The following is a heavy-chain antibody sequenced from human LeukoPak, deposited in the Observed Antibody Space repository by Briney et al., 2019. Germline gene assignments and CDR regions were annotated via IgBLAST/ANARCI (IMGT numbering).Heavy chain of an antibody. V-gene: IGHV1-18*01. D-gene: IGHD5-12*01. J-gene: IGHJ6*03. CDR3: ARRMVATINNYYYYYMDV. CDR2: ISAYNGNT. Sequence: GASVKVSCKASGYTFTSYGISWVRQAPGQGLEWMGWISAYNGNTNYAQKLQGRVTMTTDTSTSTAYMELRSLRSDDTAVYYCARRMVATINNYYYYYMDVWGKGTTVTVSS. CDR1: GYTFTSYG.